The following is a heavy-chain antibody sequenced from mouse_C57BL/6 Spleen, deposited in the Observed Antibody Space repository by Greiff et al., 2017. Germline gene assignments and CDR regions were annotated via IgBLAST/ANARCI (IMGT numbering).Heavy chain of an antibody. CDR3: AKSEAGYAIDY. CDR1: GYSFTGYY. J-gene: IGHJ4*01. D-gene: IGHD3-2*02. CDR2: IYPYNGVP. V-gene: IGHV1-31*01. Sequence: EVQLQQSGPELVKPGASVKISCKASGYSFTGYYMHWVKQSHGNILEWIGYIYPYNGVPSYNQKFKGKATLTADKSSSTAYMELRSLTSEDSSVXNDAKSEAGYAIDYWGQGTSVTVSS.